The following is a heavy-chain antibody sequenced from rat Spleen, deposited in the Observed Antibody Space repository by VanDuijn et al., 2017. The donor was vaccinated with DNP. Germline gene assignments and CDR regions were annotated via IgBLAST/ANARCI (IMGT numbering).Heavy chain of an antibody. CDR2: IIYDSSDS. D-gene: IGHD1-2*01. V-gene: IGHV5S10*01. Sequence: EVQLVESGGGLVQPGSSLRLSCIVSGFSFSDYNMAWVRQAPKKGLEWVATIIYDSSDSYYGDSVKGRFTVSRDNARNTLYLQMDSLRSEDTATYYCSTADYGSYWGQGTLVTVSS. CDR3: STADYGSY. J-gene: IGHJ3*01. CDR1: GFSFSDYN.